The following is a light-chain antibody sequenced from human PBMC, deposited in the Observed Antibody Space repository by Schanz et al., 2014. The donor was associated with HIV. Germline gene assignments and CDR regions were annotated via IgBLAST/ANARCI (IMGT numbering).Light chain of an antibody. CDR2: GAS. CDR1: QSVSSN. Sequence: EIVMTQSPATLSVSPGERAILSCRASQSVSSNVAWYQQKPGQAPSLLIYGASTRATGIPVRFSGSGSGTDFTLTISRLEPEDFAVYYCQQYGSSPRTFGQGTKLEIK. J-gene: IGKJ2*01. CDR3: QQYGSSPRT. V-gene: IGKV3-20*01.